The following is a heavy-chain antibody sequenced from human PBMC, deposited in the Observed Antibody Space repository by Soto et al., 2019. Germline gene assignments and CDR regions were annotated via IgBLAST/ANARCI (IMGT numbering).Heavy chain of an antibody. Sequence: EVQLLESGGGLVQPGGSLRLSCAASGFTFSSYAMSWVRQAPGKGLEWVSAISGSGGSTYYADSVKGRFTISRDNSKNTQYLQMNSLRSEDMAVYYCTKELGSSPNLVATADFDYWGQGTLVTVSS. CDR1: GFTFSSYA. CDR3: TKELGSSPNLVATADFDY. J-gene: IGHJ4*02. D-gene: IGHD5-12*01. V-gene: IGHV3-23*01. CDR2: ISGSGGST.